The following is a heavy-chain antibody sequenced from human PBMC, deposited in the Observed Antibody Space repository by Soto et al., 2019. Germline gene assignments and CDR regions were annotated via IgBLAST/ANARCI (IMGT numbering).Heavy chain of an antibody. D-gene: IGHD3-10*01. CDR1: GYTFSVNN. CDR3: ARRGVVSWATIDS. CDR2: ITPFNGDT. Sequence: XVKVYCKPSGYTFSVNNIHWVLEPPERGLEWMGWITPFNGDTSNAQNFQGRVTMTTDTSTSTVYMELRSLRFDDTAVYYCARRGVVSWATIDSWGQGTMVTVSS. V-gene: IGHV1-18*04. J-gene: IGHJ5*01.